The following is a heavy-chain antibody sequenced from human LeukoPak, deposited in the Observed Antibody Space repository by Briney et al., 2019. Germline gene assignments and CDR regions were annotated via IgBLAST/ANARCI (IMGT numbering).Heavy chain of an antibody. V-gene: IGHV4-38-2*01. D-gene: IGHD3-22*01. CDR3: ARAPRNSSSSNYMRRFDY. CDR2: IYHSGST. CDR1: GYSISSDNY. J-gene: IGHJ4*02. Sequence: PSEALSLTCAASGYSISSDNYWVWIRQPPGQGLEWTGGIYHSGSTYYNPSLKSRVTMSVDTSKNQFSLKLSSVTAADTAVYYCARAPRNSSSSNYMRRFDYWGQGTLVTVSS.